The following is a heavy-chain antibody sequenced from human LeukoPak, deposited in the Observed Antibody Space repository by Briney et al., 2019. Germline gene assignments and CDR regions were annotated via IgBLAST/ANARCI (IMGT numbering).Heavy chain of an antibody. CDR3: AKDRPYCTNGVCYGYYFDY. Sequence: GGSLRLSCAASGFTFSSYAMSWVRQAPGKGLEWVSAISGSGGSTYYADSVKGRFTISRDNSKNTLYLQMNSLRAEDTAVYYCAKDRPYCTNGVCYGYYFDYWGQGTLVTVSS. CDR2: ISGSGGST. J-gene: IGHJ4*02. CDR1: GFTFSSYA. V-gene: IGHV3-23*01. D-gene: IGHD2-8*01.